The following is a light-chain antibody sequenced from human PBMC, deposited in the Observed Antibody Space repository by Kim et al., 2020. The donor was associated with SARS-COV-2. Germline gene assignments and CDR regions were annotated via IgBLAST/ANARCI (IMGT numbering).Light chain of an antibody. CDR2: QTS. CDR1: QRITRS. Sequence: DIQMTQSPSTLSASVGDRVTITCRASQRITRSLAWYQEKPGKAPRLLIYQTSILESGVPSRFSGSGSGTEFTLTIGSLQPDDFATYYCQHYSSYSATFGQGTKVDIK. CDR3: QHYSSYSAT. V-gene: IGKV1-5*03. J-gene: IGKJ1*01.